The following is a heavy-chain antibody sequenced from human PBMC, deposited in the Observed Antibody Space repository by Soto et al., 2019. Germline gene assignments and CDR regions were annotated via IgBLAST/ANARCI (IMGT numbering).Heavy chain of an antibody. D-gene: IGHD3-22*01. J-gene: IGHJ3*02. CDR3: VKGRIIMIVVVPPLDAFHI. V-gene: IGHV3-64D*08. Sequence: GGSLRLCCSASGFTFSSYAMHWVRQAPGKGLEYVSAISSNGGSTYYADSVKGRFTISRDNSKNTLYLQMSSLRAEDTAVYYCVKGRIIMIVVVPPLDAFHIWGQGTMVSGSS. CDR2: ISSNGGST. CDR1: GFTFSSYA.